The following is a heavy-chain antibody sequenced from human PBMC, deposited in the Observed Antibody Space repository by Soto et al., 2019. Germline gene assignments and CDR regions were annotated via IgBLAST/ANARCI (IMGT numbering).Heavy chain of an antibody. J-gene: IGHJ4*02. V-gene: IGHV3-21*01. Sequence: EVQLVESGGGLVKPGGSLRLSCAASGFTFSSYSMNWVRQAPGKGLEWVSSISSSSSYIYYADSVKGRFTISRDNAKNSLYLQMNSLRAEDTAVYYCARTDMITFGGVIGPFDYWGQGTLVTVSS. D-gene: IGHD3-16*02. CDR3: ARTDMITFGGVIGPFDY. CDR2: ISSSSSYI. CDR1: GFTFSSYS.